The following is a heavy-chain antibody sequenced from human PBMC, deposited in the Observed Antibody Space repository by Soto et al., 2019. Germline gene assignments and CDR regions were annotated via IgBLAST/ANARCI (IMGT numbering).Heavy chain of an antibody. V-gene: IGHV4-59*01. D-gene: IGHD4-17*01. J-gene: IGHJ4*02. Sequence: SETLSLTCTVSGGSISSYYWSWIRQPPGKGLEWIGYIYYSGSTNYNPSLKSRVAISVDTSKNQFSLKLSSVTAADTAVYYCARDRRYGDFDYWGQGTLVTVSS. CDR3: ARDRRYGDFDY. CDR1: GGSISSYY. CDR2: IYYSGST.